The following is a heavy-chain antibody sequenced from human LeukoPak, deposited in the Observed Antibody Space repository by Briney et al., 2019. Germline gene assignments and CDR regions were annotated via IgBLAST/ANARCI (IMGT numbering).Heavy chain of an antibody. V-gene: IGHV4-39*01. CDR1: GDFITGSTYY. D-gene: IGHD3-22*01. J-gene: IGHJ4*02. Sequence: TSETLSLTCTVSGDFITGSTYYWGWIRQRPGKGLEWIGSMYYSGSTYSNPSLRSRVTMSADTSKNQFSLNLKSVTAADTAVYYCARQYYDSTGYYYFDYWGQRTLVTVSS. CDR3: ARQYYDSTGYYYFDY. CDR2: MYYSGST.